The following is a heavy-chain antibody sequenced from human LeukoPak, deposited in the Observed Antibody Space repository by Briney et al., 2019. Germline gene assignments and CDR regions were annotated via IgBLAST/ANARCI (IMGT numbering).Heavy chain of an antibody. Sequence: KTGGSLRLTCAASGFTFSSYSMNWVRQAPGKGLEWVSSISSSSSYIYYADSVKGRFTISRDNAKNSLYLQMNSLRAEDTAVYYCARDPLGVPAPYFYYWGQGTLVTVSS. D-gene: IGHD3-10*01. CDR2: ISSSSSYI. CDR1: GFTFSSYS. J-gene: IGHJ4*02. CDR3: ARDPLGVPAPYFYY. V-gene: IGHV3-21*01.